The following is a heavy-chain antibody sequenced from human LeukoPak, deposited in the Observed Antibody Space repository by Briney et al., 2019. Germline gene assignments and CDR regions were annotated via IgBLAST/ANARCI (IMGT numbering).Heavy chain of an antibody. Sequence: SETLSLTCTVSGGSISSSSHFWSWIRQPPGKGLEWMGSIYYSGNTYYNSPLKSRGTISVATSKNQSSLKLSSVPAADTAVYYCARHENIVVVVAATGFDNWGQGTLVTVSS. V-gene: IGHV4-39*01. CDR3: ARHENIVVVVAATGFDN. CDR2: IYYSGNT. CDR1: GGSISSSSHF. J-gene: IGHJ4*02. D-gene: IGHD2-15*01.